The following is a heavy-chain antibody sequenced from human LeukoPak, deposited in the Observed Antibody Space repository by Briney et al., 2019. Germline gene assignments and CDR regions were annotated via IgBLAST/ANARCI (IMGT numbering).Heavy chain of an antibody. Sequence: GGSLRLSYAASGFTFGTYGMHWVRQAPGKGLEWLALIWFDGSYEDSADSVKGRFTISRDNSKNTLFLQMNSLITEDAAVYYCARDLSPTVTTKYTFDYWGQGTLVTVSS. J-gene: IGHJ4*02. CDR1: GFTFGTYG. CDR3: ARDLSPTVTTKYTFDY. CDR2: IWFDGSYE. D-gene: IGHD4-17*01. V-gene: IGHV3-33*01.